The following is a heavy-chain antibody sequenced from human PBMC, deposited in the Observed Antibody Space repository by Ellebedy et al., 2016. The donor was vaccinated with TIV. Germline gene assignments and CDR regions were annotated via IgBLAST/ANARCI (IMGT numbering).Heavy chain of an antibody. Sequence: SETLSLXCSVSGGSISSGNYYWAWIRQPPGKGLEWLGSISYRGSTYYNPSLKSRVTTSVDTSVNQFSLNLSSVTAADTAVYYCAREGSSGWYMGFDYWGQGTLVTVAS. CDR3: AREGSSGWYMGFDY. J-gene: IGHJ4*02. CDR2: ISYRGST. CDR1: GGSISSGNYY. V-gene: IGHV4-39*07. D-gene: IGHD6-19*01.